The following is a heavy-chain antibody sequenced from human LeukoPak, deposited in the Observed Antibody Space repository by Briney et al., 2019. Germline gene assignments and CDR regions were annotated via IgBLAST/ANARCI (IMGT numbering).Heavy chain of an antibody. J-gene: IGHJ4*02. D-gene: IGHD3-9*01. Sequence: PGASLRLSCAASGFTFSNYAMSWVRQAPGKGLEWVSAILGSGGSTYYADSVKGRFTVSRDNSKSTLYLQMNSLRAEDTALYYCAKWVDYDVLTGYYVPDYWGQGTLVTVSS. CDR1: GFTFSNYA. V-gene: IGHV3-23*01. CDR3: AKWVDYDVLTGYYVPDY. CDR2: ILGSGGST.